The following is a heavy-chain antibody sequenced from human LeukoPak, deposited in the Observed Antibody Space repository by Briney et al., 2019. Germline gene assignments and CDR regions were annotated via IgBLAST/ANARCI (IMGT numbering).Heavy chain of an antibody. CDR2: ISGSASGSGGST. CDR1: GFTFSSYA. D-gene: IGHD6-6*01. J-gene: IGHJ4*02. Sequence: PGGSLRLSCAASGFTFSSYAMSWVRQAPGKGLEWVSAISGSASGSGGSTYYADSVKGRFTISRDNSKNTLFLQMNSLRAEDTAVYYCAKGRGVGYSRSGADYWGQGTLVTVSS. V-gene: IGHV3-23*01. CDR3: AKGRGVGYSRSGADY.